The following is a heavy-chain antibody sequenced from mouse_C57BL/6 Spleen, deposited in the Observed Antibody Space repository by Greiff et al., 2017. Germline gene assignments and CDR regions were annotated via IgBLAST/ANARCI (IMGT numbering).Heavy chain of an antibody. J-gene: IGHJ1*03. V-gene: IGHV1-64*01. D-gene: IGHD1-1*01. Sequence: QVQLQQSGAELVKPGASVKLSCKASGYTFTSYWMHWVKQRPGQGLEWIGMIHPNSGSTNYNEKFKSKATLTVDKSSSTAYMQLSSLTSEDSAVYYCARSRGTGWYFDVWGTGTTVTDSS. CDR1: GYTFTSYW. CDR2: IHPNSGST. CDR3: ARSRGTGWYFDV.